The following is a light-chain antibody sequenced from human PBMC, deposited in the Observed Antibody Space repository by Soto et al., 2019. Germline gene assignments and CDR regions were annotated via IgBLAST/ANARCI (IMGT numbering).Light chain of an antibody. CDR1: QSXXXXXXXXX. J-gene: IGKJ2*01. V-gene: IGKV2-30*01. Sequence: DIVMTQSPXSLPVTLXXXXXXSCRSSQSXXXXXXXXXLRWFQQRPGQSPRRLIYKVSKRDSGVPDRFVGSGSGTVFTLKITRVQADDVGLYYCMQGKHWLYTFGQGTKVEI. CDR3: MQGKHWLYT. CDR2: KVS.